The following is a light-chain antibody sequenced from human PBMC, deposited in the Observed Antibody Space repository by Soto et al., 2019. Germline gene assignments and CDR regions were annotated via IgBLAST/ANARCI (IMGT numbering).Light chain of an antibody. J-gene: IGKJ3*01. CDR3: HQYGSSTLFT. CDR1: QSVSSSY. CDR2: GAS. V-gene: IGKV3-20*01. Sequence: EIVLTQSPGTLSLSPGERATLSCRASQSVSSSYLAWYQQKPGQPPRLLIYGASSRSTGIPDRFSGSGSGADFTVTISRLEPEDFAVYYCHQYGSSTLFTFGPGTKVDIK.